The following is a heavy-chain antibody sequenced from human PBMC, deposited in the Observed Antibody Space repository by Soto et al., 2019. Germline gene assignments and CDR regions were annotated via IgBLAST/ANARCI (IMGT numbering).Heavy chain of an antibody. J-gene: IGHJ4*02. D-gene: IGHD1-7*01. V-gene: IGHV4-34*01. CDR1: GGSFSGYY. CDR3: ARGGVPTGTTGKFDY. CDR2: INHSGST. Sequence: QVQLQQWGAGLLKPSETLSLTCAVYGGSFSGYYWSWIRQPPGKGLEWIGEINHSGSTNYNPSLKSRVTISVDTSKNEFSLKLSSVTAAATAVYYCARGGVPTGTTGKFDYWGQGTLVTVSS.